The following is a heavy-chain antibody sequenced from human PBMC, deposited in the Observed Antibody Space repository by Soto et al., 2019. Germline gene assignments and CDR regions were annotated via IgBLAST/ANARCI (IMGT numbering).Heavy chain of an antibody. CDR1: GFTFSSYA. D-gene: IGHD2-15*01. Sequence: GGSLRLSCAASGFTFSSYAMSWVRQAPGKGLEWVSAISGSGGSTYYADSVKGRFTISRDNSKNTLYLQMNSLRAEDTAVYYCAKEGTGYCSGGSCYLNYYYYYYMDVWGKGTTVTVSS. CDR2: ISGSGGST. J-gene: IGHJ6*03. CDR3: AKEGTGYCSGGSCYLNYYYYYYMDV. V-gene: IGHV3-23*01.